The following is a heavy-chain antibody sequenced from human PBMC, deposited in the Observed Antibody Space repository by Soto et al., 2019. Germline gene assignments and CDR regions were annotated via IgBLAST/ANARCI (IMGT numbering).Heavy chain of an antibody. D-gene: IGHD6-13*01. V-gene: IGHV1-24*01. CDR1: GYTLTELS. Sequence: TSVKVSCKVSGYTLTELSMHWVRQAPGKGLEWMGGFDPEDGETIYAQKFQGRVTMTEDTSTDTAYMELSSLRSGDTAVYYCATAPIAAAGTNYYGMDVWGQGTTVTVSS. CDR3: ATAPIAAAGTNYYGMDV. CDR2: FDPEDGET. J-gene: IGHJ6*02.